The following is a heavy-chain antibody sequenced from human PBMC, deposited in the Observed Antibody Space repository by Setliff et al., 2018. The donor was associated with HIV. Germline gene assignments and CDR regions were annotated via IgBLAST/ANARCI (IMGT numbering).Heavy chain of an antibody. Sequence: ASVKVSCKASGYTFTSYYMHWVRQAPGQGLEWMGIINPSSGSTTYAQKFQGRVTMTRDTSTSTVYMELSSLRSEDTAVYYCARDPAPSSSSSYFQHWGQGTPVTVSS. D-gene: IGHD6-6*01. CDR2: INPSSGST. J-gene: IGHJ1*01. V-gene: IGHV1-46*01. CDR3: ARDPAPSSSSSYFQH. CDR1: GYTFTSYY.